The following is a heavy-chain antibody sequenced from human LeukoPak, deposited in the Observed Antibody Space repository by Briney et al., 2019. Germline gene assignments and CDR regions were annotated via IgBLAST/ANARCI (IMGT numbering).Heavy chain of an antibody. V-gene: IGHV4-34*01. D-gene: IGHD3-10*01. Sequence: KPSETLSLTCAVYGGSFSGYYWSWIRQPPGKGLEWLGEINHSGSTNYNPSLKSRVTISVDTSKNQFSLKLSSVTAADTAVYYCAHTLWFGELGFDYWGQGTLVTVSS. J-gene: IGHJ4*02. CDR3: AHTLWFGELGFDY. CDR2: INHSGST. CDR1: GGSFSGYY.